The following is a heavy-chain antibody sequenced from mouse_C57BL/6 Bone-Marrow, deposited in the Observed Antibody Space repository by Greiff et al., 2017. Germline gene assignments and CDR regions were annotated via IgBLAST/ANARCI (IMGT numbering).Heavy chain of an antibody. CDR2: ISSGGSCT. J-gene: IGHJ2*01. CDR3: AGHEPYYYGSSVYYFDY. Sequence: EVQLVESGGDLVKPGGSLKLSCAASGFTFSSYGMSWVRQTPDKRLEWVATISSGGSCTYYPDSVKGRFTIPRDNAKNTLYLQMGSLTSEDTAMYYCAGHEPYYYGSSVYYFDYWGQGTTLTVSS. V-gene: IGHV5-6*01. CDR1: GFTFSSYG. D-gene: IGHD1-1*01.